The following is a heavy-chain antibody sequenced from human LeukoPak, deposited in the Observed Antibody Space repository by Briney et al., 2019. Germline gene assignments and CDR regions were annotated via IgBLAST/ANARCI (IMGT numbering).Heavy chain of an antibody. D-gene: IGHD4-23*01. CDR1: GYSFTSYW. Sequence: GESLKISCKGSGYSFTSYWIGWVRQMPGKGLEWMGIIYPGDSDTRYSPSFQGQVTISADKSISTAYLQWSSLKASDTAMYYCASLQDYGGNSERCPYYFDYWGQGTLVTVSS. CDR3: ASLQDYGGNSERCPYYFDY. J-gene: IGHJ4*02. V-gene: IGHV5-51*01. CDR2: IYPGDSDT.